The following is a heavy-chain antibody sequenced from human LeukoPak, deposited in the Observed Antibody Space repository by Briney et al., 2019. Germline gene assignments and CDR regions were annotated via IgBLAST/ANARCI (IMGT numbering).Heavy chain of an antibody. J-gene: IGHJ6*02. V-gene: IGHV3-30*18. CDR1: GFTFSSNG. CDR2: ISYDGRNK. Sequence: GGSLRLSCAASGFTFSSNGMHWVRQAPGKGLEWVALISYDGRNKYYADSVKGRFTISRDNSKNTLYLQMNSLRPEDTAVYYCAKDLYLQYCRGSACYLNYYNMDVWGQGTTVAVSS. CDR3: AKDLYLQYCRGSACYLNYYNMDV. D-gene: IGHD2-15*01.